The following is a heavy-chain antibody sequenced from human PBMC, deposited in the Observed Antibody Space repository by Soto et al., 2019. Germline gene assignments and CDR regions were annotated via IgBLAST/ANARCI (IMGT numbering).Heavy chain of an antibody. D-gene: IGHD4-17*01. CDR1: GGSFSGYY. Sequence: QVQLQQWGAGLLKPSETLSLTCAVYGGSFSGYYWSWIRQPPGKGLEWIGEINHSGSTNYNPSLKSRVTISVDTSKNQFSLKLSSVTAADTAVYSCAVRYGDYVLEWFDPWGQGTLVTVSS. V-gene: IGHV4-34*01. CDR3: AVRYGDYVLEWFDP. CDR2: INHSGST. J-gene: IGHJ5*02.